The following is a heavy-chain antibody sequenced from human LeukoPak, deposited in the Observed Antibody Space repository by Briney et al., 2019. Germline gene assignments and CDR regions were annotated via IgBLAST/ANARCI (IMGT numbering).Heavy chain of an antibody. CDR3: ARVGNYYDSSGYYLGPGLDY. J-gene: IGHJ4*02. CDR1: GFTFSSYW. V-gene: IGHV3-7*01. CDR2: IKQGGSEK. Sequence: GGSLRLSCAASGFTFSSYWMSWVRQAPGKGLEWVANIKQGGSEKYYVDSVKGRFTISRDNAKNSLYLQMNSLRAEDTAVYYCARVGNYYDSSGYYLGPGLDYWGQGTLVTVSS. D-gene: IGHD3-22*01.